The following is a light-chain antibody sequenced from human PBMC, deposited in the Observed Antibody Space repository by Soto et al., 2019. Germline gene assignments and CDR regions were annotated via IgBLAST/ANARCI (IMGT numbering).Light chain of an antibody. V-gene: IGKV3-20*01. CDR2: AAS. J-gene: IGKJ1*01. Sequence: EVVLTQSPGTLSLSPGERASLSCRASQSVSNSFLAWYQQKAGQSPRLLLYAASARAIGIPDRFSGSGSGTDFTLTISRLEPEDFAVYYCQQYGHSPRTFGQGTKVDNK. CDR3: QQYGHSPRT. CDR1: QSVSNSF.